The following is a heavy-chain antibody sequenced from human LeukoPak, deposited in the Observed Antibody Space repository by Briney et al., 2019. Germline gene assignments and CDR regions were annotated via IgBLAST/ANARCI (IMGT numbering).Heavy chain of an antibody. CDR1: GGSISSGSYY. D-gene: IGHD6-13*01. J-gene: IGHJ5*02. CDR2: IYYSGST. CDR3: ARGRSSITAAHYWFDP. Sequence: SETLSLTCTVSGGSISSGSYYWVWIRQPPGKGLEWIGSIYYSGSTYYNPSLKSRVTISVDTSKNQFSLKLSSVTAADTAVYYCARGRSSITAAHYWFDPWGQGTLVTVSS. V-gene: IGHV4-39*07.